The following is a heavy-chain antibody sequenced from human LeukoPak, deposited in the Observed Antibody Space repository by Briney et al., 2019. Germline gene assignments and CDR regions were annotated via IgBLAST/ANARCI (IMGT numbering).Heavy chain of an antibody. J-gene: IGHJ4*02. Sequence: GGSLRLSWAASGFTFDDYAMHWVRQAPGKGLEWVSGMSWNSGSIGYADSVQGRFTISRDNSKNTLYLQMNSLRAEDTAVYYCARKGSRSGWYRHYWGQGTLVTVSS. CDR1: GFTFDDYA. V-gene: IGHV3-9*01. D-gene: IGHD6-19*01. CDR2: MSWNSGSI. CDR3: ARKGSRSGWYRHY.